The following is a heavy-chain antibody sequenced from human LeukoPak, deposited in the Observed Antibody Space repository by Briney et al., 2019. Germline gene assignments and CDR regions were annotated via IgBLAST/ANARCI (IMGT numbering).Heavy chain of an antibody. Sequence: GGSLRLSCAASGFTFSSYAMSWVRQAPGRGVEWVSGISGSGDSTNYADSVKGRFTSSRDNSKNTLFLQMDMLRAEDTAVYYCAKIPVSYSSGWSNFDYWGQGTLVTVSS. J-gene: IGHJ4*02. V-gene: IGHV3-23*01. CDR1: GFTFSSYA. CDR2: ISGSGDST. D-gene: IGHD6-19*01. CDR3: AKIPVSYSSGWSNFDY.